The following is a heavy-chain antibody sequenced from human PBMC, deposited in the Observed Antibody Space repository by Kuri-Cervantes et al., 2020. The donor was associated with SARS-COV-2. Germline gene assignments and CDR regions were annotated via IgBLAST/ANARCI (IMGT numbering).Heavy chain of an antibody. Sequence: SETLSLTCAVSGGSISSGGYSWSWIRQPPGKGLEWIGYIYHSGSTYYNPSLKSRVTISVDRSKNQFSLKLSSVTAADTAVYYCARKSIAVAGTGGFDPWGQGTLVTVSS. V-gene: IGHV4-30-2*01. CDR2: IYHSGST. D-gene: IGHD6-19*01. CDR3: ARKSIAVAGTGGFDP. J-gene: IGHJ5*02. CDR1: GGSISSGGYS.